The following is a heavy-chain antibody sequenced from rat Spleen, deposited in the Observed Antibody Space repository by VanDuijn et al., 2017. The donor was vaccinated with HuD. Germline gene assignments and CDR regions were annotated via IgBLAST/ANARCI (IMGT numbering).Heavy chain of an antibody. D-gene: IGHD1-4*01. V-gene: IGHV5-7*01. CDR3: ARLDYPGITDLDY. CDR2: ISYDGSST. CDR1: GFTFSDYY. J-gene: IGHJ2*01. Sequence: EVQLVESGGGLVQPGRSMKLSCAASGFTFSDYYMAWVRQAPTKGLEWVATISYDGSSTYYRDSVKGRFTISRDNAKSSLYLQMDSLRSEDTATYYCARLDYPGITDLDYWGQGVMVTVSS.